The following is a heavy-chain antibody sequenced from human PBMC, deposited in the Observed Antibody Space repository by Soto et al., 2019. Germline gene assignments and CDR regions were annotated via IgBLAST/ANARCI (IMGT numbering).Heavy chain of an antibody. D-gene: IGHD4-17*01. Sequence: GESLKISCKGSGYSFTSYWISWVRQMPGKGLEWMGRIDPSDSYTNYSPSFQGHVTISADKSISTAYLQWSSLKASDTAMYYCATTTVTTFGSHGAFDIWGQGTMVTVSS. CDR2: IDPSDSYT. V-gene: IGHV5-10-1*01. CDR3: ATTTVTTFGSHGAFDI. J-gene: IGHJ3*02. CDR1: GYSFTSYW.